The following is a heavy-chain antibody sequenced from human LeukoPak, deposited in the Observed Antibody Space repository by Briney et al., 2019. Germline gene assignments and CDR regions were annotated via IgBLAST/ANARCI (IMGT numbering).Heavy chain of an antibody. Sequence: GASVKVSCKASGYTFTSYYMHWVRQAPGQGLEWMGIINPSGGSTSYAQKFQGRVAMTRDTSTSTVYMELSSLRSEDTAVYYCARGNYDILTGYLYHFDYWGQGTLVTVSS. V-gene: IGHV1-46*01. J-gene: IGHJ4*02. CDR1: GYTFTSYY. CDR2: INPSGGST. CDR3: ARGNYDILTGYLYHFDY. D-gene: IGHD3-9*01.